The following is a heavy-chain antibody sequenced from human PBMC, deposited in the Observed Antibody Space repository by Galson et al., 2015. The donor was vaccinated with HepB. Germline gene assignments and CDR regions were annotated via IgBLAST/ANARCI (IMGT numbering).Heavy chain of an antibody. Sequence: SVKVSCKASGYTFTSYDINWVRQATGQGLEWMGWMNPNSGNTGYAQKFQGRVTMTRNTSISTAYMELSSLRSEDTAVYYCARVTAYGTMVRGGKKFTTNNYLDYWGQGTLVTVSS. V-gene: IGHV1-8*01. CDR1: GYTFTSYD. CDR2: MNPNSGNT. D-gene: IGHD3-10*01. CDR3: ARVTAYGTMVRGGKKFTTNNYLDY. J-gene: IGHJ4*02.